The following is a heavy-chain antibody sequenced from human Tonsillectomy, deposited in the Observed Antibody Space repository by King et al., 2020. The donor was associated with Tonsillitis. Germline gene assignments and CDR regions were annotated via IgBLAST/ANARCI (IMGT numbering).Heavy chain of an antibody. Sequence: MQLQESGPGLVKPSQTLSLTCTVSGGSISSGSYYWSWIRQPAGKGLEWIGRLYTSGSTNYNPSLKSRVTMSVDTSKNQFSLKLSSVTAADTAVYYCAAKRYSSSSHYYYYYMDVWGKGTTVTVSS. CDR1: GGSISSGSYY. CDR3: AAKRYSSSSHYYYYYMDV. V-gene: IGHV4-61*02. J-gene: IGHJ6*03. D-gene: IGHD6-6*01. CDR2: LYTSGST.